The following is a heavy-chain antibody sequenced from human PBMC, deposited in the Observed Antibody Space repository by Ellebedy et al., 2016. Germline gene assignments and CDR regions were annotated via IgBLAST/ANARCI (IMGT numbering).Heavy chain of an antibody. Sequence: GGSLRLXXAASGFGLTDYYMEWVRQAPGKGLEWIGRSGNRADTYFTEYAASVKGRFIISRDDSKNSVSLQMNSLMTEDTAVYFCARYRLDYGYYSASFDLWGQGTLVTVSS. CDR3: ARYRLDYGYYSASFDL. CDR1: GFGLTDYY. V-gene: IGHV3-72*01. D-gene: IGHD3-22*01. J-gene: IGHJ3*01. CDR2: SGNRADTYFT.